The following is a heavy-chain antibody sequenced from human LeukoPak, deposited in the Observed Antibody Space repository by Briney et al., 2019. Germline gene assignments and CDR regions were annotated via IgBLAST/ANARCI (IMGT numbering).Heavy chain of an antibody. V-gene: IGHV3-7*01. CDR3: ARLVVPAASDIVAAPHY. J-gene: IGHJ4*02. D-gene: IGHD2-2*01. CDR2: IKQDGSEK. CDR1: GFTFSSYW. Sequence: GGSLRLSCAASGFTFSSYWMSWVRQAPGKGLEWVANIKQDGSEKYYVDSVKGRFTISRDNAKNSLYLQMNSLRAEDTAVYYCARLVVPAASDIVAAPHYWGQGTLVTVSS.